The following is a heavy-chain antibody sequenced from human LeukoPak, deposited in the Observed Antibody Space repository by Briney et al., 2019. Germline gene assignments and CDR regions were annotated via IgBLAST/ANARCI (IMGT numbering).Heavy chain of an antibody. CDR2: IYPGDSDT. D-gene: IGHD2-2*01. CDR3: ARGENIVVVPAASFDN. J-gene: IGHJ4*02. CDR1: GSSFTSYW. V-gene: IGHV5-51*01. Sequence: GESLKSSCKASGSSFTSYWISWVRQMPGKGVWWMGIIYPGDSDTRYSPSFQGQVTISADKSISTAYLQWRSLKASDTAMYYCARGENIVVVPAASFDNWGQGTLVTVSP.